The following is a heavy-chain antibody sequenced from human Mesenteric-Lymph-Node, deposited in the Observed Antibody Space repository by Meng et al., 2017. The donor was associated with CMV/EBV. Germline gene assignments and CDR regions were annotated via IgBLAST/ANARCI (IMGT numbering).Heavy chain of an antibody. CDR3: ARGPGYCSTTSCYYFAY. CDR2: IHSSGST. CDR1: ISSGGYY. Sequence: ISSGGYYWSWIRHHTGEGLEWIEYIHSSGSTDYHPSLQSRVTASVDASETQFALKLSSVTAADTAVYYCARGPGYCSTTSCYYFAYWGQGALVTVSS. V-gene: IGHV4-31*02. D-gene: IGHD2-2*01. J-gene: IGHJ4*02.